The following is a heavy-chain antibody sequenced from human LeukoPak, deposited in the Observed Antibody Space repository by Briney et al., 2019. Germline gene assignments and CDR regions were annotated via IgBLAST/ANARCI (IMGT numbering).Heavy chain of an antibody. CDR2: VGLRGSGP. Sequence: GGSLGLSCTASGFTLSAYAMTWVRQAPGKGLQWVSAVGLRGSGPYYADSVKGRFILSTDTSNNTMFLQMDNLRAEDTALYFCAKRHSDHWFFDLWGRGTLVTVSS. CDR3: AKRHSDHWFFDL. J-gene: IGHJ2*01. D-gene: IGHD2-15*01. V-gene: IGHV3-23*01. CDR1: GFTLSAYA.